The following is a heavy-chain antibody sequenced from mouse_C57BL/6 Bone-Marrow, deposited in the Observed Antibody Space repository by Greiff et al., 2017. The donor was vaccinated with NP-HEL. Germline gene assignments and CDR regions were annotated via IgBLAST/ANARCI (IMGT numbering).Heavy chain of an antibody. V-gene: IGHV1-81*01. CDR2: IYPRSGNT. D-gene: IGHD1-1*01. CDR1: GYTFTSYG. J-gene: IGHJ4*01. Sequence: VKLQESGAELARPGASVKLSCKASGYTFTSYGISWVKQRTGQGLEWIGEIYPRSGNTYYNEKFKGKATLTADKSSSTAYMELRSLTSEDSAVYFCARGRATVAMDYWGQGTSVTVSS. CDR3: ARGRATVAMDY.